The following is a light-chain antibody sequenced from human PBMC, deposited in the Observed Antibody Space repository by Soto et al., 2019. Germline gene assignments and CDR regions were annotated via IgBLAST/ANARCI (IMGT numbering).Light chain of an antibody. J-gene: IGLJ1*01. CDR2: EVY. CDR1: SSDVGGYNY. CDR3: SSYVGTNSYV. V-gene: IGLV2-8*01. Sequence: HSELTQPPSASGSPGQSVTISCTGNSSDVGGYNYVSWYQHHPGKAPKLIIYEVYKRPSGVPDRFSGSKSGNTAALTVSGLQAEDEADYYCSSYVGTNSYVFGTGTKVTVL.